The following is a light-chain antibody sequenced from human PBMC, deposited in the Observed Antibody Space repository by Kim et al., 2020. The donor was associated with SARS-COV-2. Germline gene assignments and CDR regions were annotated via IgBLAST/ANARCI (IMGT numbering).Light chain of an antibody. CDR2: SAS. Sequence: DIQMTQSPSSLSASVGDGVTITCRASQGISNYLAWYQQKPGRVPRVLIYSASTLLSGVPSRFNGSRSGTDFTLTISSLQPEDVATYYCQKYDSAPWTFGQGTKVDIK. CDR1: QGISNY. J-gene: IGKJ1*01. CDR3: QKYDSAPWT. V-gene: IGKV1-27*01.